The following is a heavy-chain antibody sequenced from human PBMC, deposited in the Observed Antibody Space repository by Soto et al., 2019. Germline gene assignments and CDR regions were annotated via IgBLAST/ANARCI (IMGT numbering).Heavy chain of an antibody. D-gene: IGHD5-18*01. Sequence: SETLSLTCTVSGGSISSGDYYWSWIRQPPGKSMEWIGYIYYSGSTYYNPSLKSRVTISVDTSKNQFSLKLSSVTAAYTAVYYCARANSYGPTASDYWGQGTLVTVSS. J-gene: IGHJ4*02. CDR3: ARANSYGPTASDY. V-gene: IGHV4-30-4*01. CDR1: GGSISSGDYY. CDR2: IYYSGST.